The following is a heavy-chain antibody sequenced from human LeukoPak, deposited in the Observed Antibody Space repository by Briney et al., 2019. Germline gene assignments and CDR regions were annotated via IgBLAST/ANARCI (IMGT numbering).Heavy chain of an antibody. CDR2: INHSGST. D-gene: IGHD3-22*01. CDR1: GGSFSGYY. CDR3: ARGPLGDSSGYYYMLYYGMDV. V-gene: IGHV4-34*01. J-gene: IGHJ6*02. Sequence: SETLSLTCAVYGGSFSGYYWSWIRQPPGKGLEWIGEINHSGSTNYNPSLKSRVTISVDTSKNQFSLKLSSVTAADTAVYYCARGPLGDSSGYYYMLYYGMDVWGQGTTVTVSS.